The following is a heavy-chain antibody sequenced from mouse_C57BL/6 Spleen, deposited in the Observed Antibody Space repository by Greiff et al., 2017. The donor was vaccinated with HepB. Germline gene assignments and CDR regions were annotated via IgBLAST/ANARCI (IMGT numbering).Heavy chain of an antibody. CDR1: GYTFTSYW. CDR2: IDPNSGGT. J-gene: IGHJ3*01. Sequence: QVQLKQPGAELVKPGASVKLSCKASGYTFTSYWMHWVKQRPGRGLECIGRIDPNSGGTKYNEKFKRKAILAVDKPSSTAYMQLSSLTSEDSAVYYGAWDYDRTCFAYWGKGTMVTVYA. D-gene: IGHD2-4*01. V-gene: IGHV1-72*01. CDR3: AWDYDRTCFAY.